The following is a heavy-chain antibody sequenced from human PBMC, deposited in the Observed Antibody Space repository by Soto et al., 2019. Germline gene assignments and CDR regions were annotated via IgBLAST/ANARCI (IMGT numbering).Heavy chain of an antibody. CDR1: GYTFTSYY. J-gene: IGHJ5*02. CDR3: ARDRAIFGVPLNWFDP. Sequence: WASVKVSCKASGYTFTSYYMHWVRQAPGQGLEWMGIINPSGGSTSYAQKFQGRVTMTRDTSTSTVYMELSSLRSEDTAVYYCARDRAIFGVPLNWFDPWGQGTLVTVSS. D-gene: IGHD3-3*01. CDR2: INPSGGST. V-gene: IGHV1-46*01.